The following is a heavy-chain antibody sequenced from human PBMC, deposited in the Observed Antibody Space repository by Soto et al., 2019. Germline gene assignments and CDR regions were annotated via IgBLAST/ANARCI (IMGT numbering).Heavy chain of an antibody. J-gene: IGHJ6*02. CDR3: ARVMCGDCSSYYYYSMDV. CDR2: IGTTSSYI. Sequence: PGGSLRLSCAASGFTFGTYTMNWVRQVPGKGLEWVSSIGTTSSYIYYADSVRGRFTISRDNAGGPVYLQMSSLRAEDTAVYYCARVMCGDCSSYYYYSMDVWGQGTTVTVSS. CDR1: GFTFGTYT. D-gene: IGHD2-21*02. V-gene: IGHV3-21*01.